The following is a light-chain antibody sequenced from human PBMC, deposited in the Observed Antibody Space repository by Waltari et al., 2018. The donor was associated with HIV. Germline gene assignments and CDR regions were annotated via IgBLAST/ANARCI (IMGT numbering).Light chain of an antibody. CDR2: DNK. CDR3: ATWDSSLNAVV. J-gene: IGLJ3*02. CDR1: TSNIGSNY. V-gene: IGLV1-51*01. Sequence: QSLLTQPPSVSAAPGQKVTISCSGSTSNIGSNYVSWYEQFPGAAPNLLISDNKKRPSGIPDRFSGAKSGTSAALAITGLHTGDEADYYCATWDSSLNAVVFGGGTKLTVL.